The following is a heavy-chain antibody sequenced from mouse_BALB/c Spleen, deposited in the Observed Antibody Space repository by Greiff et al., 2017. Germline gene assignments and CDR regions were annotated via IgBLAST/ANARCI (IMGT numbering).Heavy chain of an antibody. J-gene: IGHJ4*01. Sequence: EVKLVESGGGLVQPGGSLKLSCAASGFTFSSYGMSWVRQTPDKRLELVATINSNGGSTYYPDSVKGRFTISRDNAKNTLYLQMSSLKSEDTAMYYCARDIYYDYDVPFYAMDDWGQGTSVTVSS. D-gene: IGHD2-4*01. CDR2: INSNGGST. CDR3: ARDIYYDYDVPFYAMDD. CDR1: GFTFSSYG. V-gene: IGHV5-6-3*01.